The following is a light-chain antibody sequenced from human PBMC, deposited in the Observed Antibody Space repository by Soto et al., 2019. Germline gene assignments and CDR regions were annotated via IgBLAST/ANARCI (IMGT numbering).Light chain of an antibody. CDR1: QSINSE. CDR2: GAS. V-gene: IGKV3-15*01. J-gene: IGKJ2*01. Sequence: EIGRPQSPATLSLSPGERAALSCRASQSINSELAWYQQKPGQPPRLLIYGASTRATGVPARFTGSESGSEFTLTISGLQSEDFAVYYCQQGHNWPLTFGQGTRLEI. CDR3: QQGHNWPLT.